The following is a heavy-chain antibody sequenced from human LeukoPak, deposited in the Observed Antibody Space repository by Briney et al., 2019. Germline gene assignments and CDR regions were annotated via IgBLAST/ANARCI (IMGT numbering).Heavy chain of an antibody. CDR2: IYHGGST. D-gene: IGHD6-13*01. Sequence: PSETLSLTCTVSGYSISSGYYWGWIRQPPGKGLEWIGNIYHGGSTYYSPSLKSRVTISVDTSKNQFSLKLSSVTAADTAVYYCARDDLIATAGTRGLDNWGQGTLVTVSS. CDR3: ARDDLIATAGTRGLDN. CDR1: GYSISSGYY. J-gene: IGHJ4*02. V-gene: IGHV4-38-2*02.